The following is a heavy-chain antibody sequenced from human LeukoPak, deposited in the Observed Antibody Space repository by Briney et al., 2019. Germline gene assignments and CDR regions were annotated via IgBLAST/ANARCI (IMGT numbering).Heavy chain of an antibody. D-gene: IGHD6-13*01. V-gene: IGHV4-34*01. CDR2: INHSGST. CDR1: GGSFSGYY. J-gene: IGHJ5*02. Sequence: SETLSLTCAVYGGSFSGYYWSWIRQPPGKGLEWIGEINHSGSTNYNPSLKSRVTISVDTSKNQFSLKLSSVTAADTAVYYCARSAGSSSWYKSRWFDPWGQGTLVTVSS. CDR3: ARSAGSSSWYKSRWFDP.